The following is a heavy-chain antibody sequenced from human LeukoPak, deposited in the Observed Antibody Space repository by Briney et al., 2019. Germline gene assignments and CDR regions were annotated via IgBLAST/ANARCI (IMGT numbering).Heavy chain of an antibody. CDR3: ARQQQQLWYD. J-gene: IGHJ4*02. CDR2: ISSSSTTI. Sequence: GGSLGLSCAASGFTFSRYSMNWVRQAPGKGLEWVSYISSSSTTIYYADSVKGRFTISRDNAKNSLYLQMNSLRAEDTAVYFCARQQQQLWYDWGQGTLVTVSS. D-gene: IGHD5-18*01. CDR1: GFTFSRYS. V-gene: IGHV3-48*04.